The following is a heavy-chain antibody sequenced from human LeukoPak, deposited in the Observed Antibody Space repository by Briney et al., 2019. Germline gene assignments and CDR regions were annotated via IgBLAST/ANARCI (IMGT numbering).Heavy chain of an antibody. J-gene: IGHJ4*02. CDR3: ARWAAAVDY. D-gene: IGHD6-13*01. CDR1: GFTFSDYY. Sequence: GGSLRLSCAASGFTFSDYYMSWIRQAPGKGLEWVSVIYSGGSTYYADSVKGRFTISRDNSKNTLYLQMNSLRAEDTAVYYCARWAAAVDYWGQGTLVTVSS. V-gene: IGHV3-66*01. CDR2: IYSGGST.